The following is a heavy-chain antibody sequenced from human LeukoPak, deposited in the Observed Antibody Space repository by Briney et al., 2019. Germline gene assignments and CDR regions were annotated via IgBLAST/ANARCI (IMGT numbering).Heavy chain of an antibody. V-gene: IGHV4-59*01. Sequence: KPSETLSLTCTVSGGSISSYYWSWIRQPPGKGPEWIGYIYYSGSTNYNPSLKSRDTISVDTSKNQFSLKLSSVTAADTAVYYCARDSGELGIEYWGQGTLVTVSS. CDR1: GGSISSYY. CDR2: IYYSGST. CDR3: ARDSGELGIEY. J-gene: IGHJ4*02. D-gene: IGHD7-27*01.